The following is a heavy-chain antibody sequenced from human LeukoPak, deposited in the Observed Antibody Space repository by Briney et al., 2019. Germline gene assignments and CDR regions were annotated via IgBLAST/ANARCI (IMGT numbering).Heavy chain of an antibody. CDR2: ILGSGGTT. CDR1: GFDFSPYC. J-gene: IGHJ2*01. D-gene: IGHD3-10*01. Sequence: GGYLRLSCAASGFDFSPYCMAWVRQAPGKGLEWVAAILGSGGTTYYTDSVKGRFTISRDNSKNTLYLQMHSLRVEDTAIYYCVKPGSTTNMYFDLWGRGTLVTVSS. CDR3: VKPGSTTNMYFDL. V-gene: IGHV3-23*01.